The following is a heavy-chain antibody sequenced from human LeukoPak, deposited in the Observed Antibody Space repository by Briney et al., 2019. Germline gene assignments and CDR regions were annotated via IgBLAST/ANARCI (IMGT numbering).Heavy chain of an antibody. CDR3: AREPGTTRVVSQYFDY. CDR1: GFTFSDYY. J-gene: IGHJ4*02. CDR2: INSSGDTI. Sequence: GLSLRLSCAASGFTFSDYYMSWVRQAPGKGLEWGSYINSSGDTIYYADSVKGRFTISRDNAKNLLYLQMDSLRAEDTAVYYCAREPGTTRVVSQYFDYWGQGTLVTVSS. D-gene: IGHD1-7*01. V-gene: IGHV3-11*01.